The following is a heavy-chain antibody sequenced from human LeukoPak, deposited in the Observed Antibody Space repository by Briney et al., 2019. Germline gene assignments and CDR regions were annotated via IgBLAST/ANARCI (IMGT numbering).Heavy chain of an antibody. Sequence: GASVKVSCKASGYTFTGYYMHWVRQAPGQGLEWMGIINPSGGSTSYAQKFQGRVTMTRDMSTSTVYMELSSLRSEDTAVYYCARGGVTGDFLSDDAFDIWGQGTMVTVSS. CDR3: ARGGVTGDFLSDDAFDI. CDR2: INPSGGST. D-gene: IGHD7-27*01. CDR1: GYTFTGYY. J-gene: IGHJ3*02. V-gene: IGHV1-46*01.